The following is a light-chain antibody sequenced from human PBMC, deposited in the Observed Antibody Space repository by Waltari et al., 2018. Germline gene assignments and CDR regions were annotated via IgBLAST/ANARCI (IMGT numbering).Light chain of an antibody. CDR1: STDVGGYKY. Sequence: QSALTQPPSASGSPGQSVTISCTGTSTDVGGYKYVPWYQQHPGKVPKLIISEVNKRPSGVPDRFFGSKSGNTASLTVSGLQAEDEADYYCSSFTGSINWVFGGGTKLTVL. V-gene: IGLV2-8*01. J-gene: IGLJ2*01. CDR2: EVN. CDR3: SSFTGSINWV.